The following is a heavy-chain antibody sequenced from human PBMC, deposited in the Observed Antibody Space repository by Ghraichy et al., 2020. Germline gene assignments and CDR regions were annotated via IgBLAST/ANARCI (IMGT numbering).Heavy chain of an antibody. CDR1: GFTVSSNY. CDR2: IYSGGST. D-gene: IGHD2-2*01. CDR3: ARAYQGGDAFDI. Sequence: LSLTCAASGFTVSSNYMSWVRQAPGKGLEWVSVIYSGGSTYYADSVKGRFTISRDNSKNTLYLQINSLRAEDTAVYYCARAYQGGDAFDIWGQGTMVTVSS. V-gene: IGHV3-53*01. J-gene: IGHJ3*02.